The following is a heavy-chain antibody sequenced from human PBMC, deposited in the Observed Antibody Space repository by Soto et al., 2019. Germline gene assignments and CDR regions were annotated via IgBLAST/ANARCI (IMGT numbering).Heavy chain of an antibody. CDR3: PRGVAVAGNYFAH. CDR2: IYHTGST. V-gene: IGHV4-59*01. Sequence: QVQLQESGPGLVKPSETLSLTCTVSGGSISGYYWSWIRQPPGKGLEWIDYIYHTGSTNYNPSLKGRATLSVDMSKNHFSLNPSSVTAADPAVYYCPRGVAVAGNYFAHWGQGTLVTVSS. J-gene: IGHJ4*02. D-gene: IGHD6-19*01. CDR1: GGSISGYY.